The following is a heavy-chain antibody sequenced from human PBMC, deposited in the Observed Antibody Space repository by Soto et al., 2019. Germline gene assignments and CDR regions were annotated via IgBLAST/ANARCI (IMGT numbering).Heavy chain of an antibody. CDR2: IDPSDSYT. CDR1: GYSFTSYW. J-gene: IGHJ6*02. CDR3: ARRLASGTVTTDGYYYYYGMDV. V-gene: IGHV5-10-1*01. Sequence: PGESLKISCKGSGYSFTSYWISWVRQMPGKGLEWMGRIDPSDSYTNYSPSFQGHVTISADKSISTAYLQWSSLKASDTAMYYCARRLASGTVTTDGYYYYYGMDVWGQGTTVTVSS. D-gene: IGHD4-17*01.